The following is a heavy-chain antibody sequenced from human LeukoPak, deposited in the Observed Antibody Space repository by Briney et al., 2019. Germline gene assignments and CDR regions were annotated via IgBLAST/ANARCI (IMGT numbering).Heavy chain of an antibody. CDR2: IYYSGST. V-gene: IGHV4-30-4*08. CDR1: GGSISSGDYY. D-gene: IGHD4-11*01. J-gene: IGHJ6*03. Sequence: SQTLSLTCTVSGGSISSGDYYWSWIRQPPGKGLEWIGYIYYSGSTYYNPSLKSRVTISVDTSKNQLSLKLSSVTAADTAVYYCARVVGTTSLVYYYYMDVWGKGTTVTVSS. CDR3: ARVVGTTSLVYYYYMDV.